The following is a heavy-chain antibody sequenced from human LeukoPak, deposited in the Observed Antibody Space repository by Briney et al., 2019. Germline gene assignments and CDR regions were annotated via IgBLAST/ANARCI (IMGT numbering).Heavy chain of an antibody. V-gene: IGHV3-53*01. CDR1: GFTVSRNY. J-gene: IGHJ4*02. D-gene: IGHD6-13*01. CDR3: ARVSSWAFDY. CDR2: IYSGCIT. Sequence: GGSLRLSCAASGFTVSRNYMSLVRQAPGKGLELVSVIYSGCITYYADSVKGRFTISRDNSKNTLYLQMNSLRAEDTAVYYCARVSSWAFDYWGQGTLVTVSS.